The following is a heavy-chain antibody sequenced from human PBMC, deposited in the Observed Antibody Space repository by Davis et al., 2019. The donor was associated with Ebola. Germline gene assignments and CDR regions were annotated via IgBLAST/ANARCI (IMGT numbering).Heavy chain of an antibody. CDR1: GFTFSDYY. Sequence: GESLMISCAASGFTFSDYYMSWIRQAPGKGLEWVAVISYDGSNKYYADSVKGRFTISRDNSKNTLYLQMNSLRAEDTAVYYCARDGSSWYGSLYYGMDVWGQGTTVTVSS. V-gene: IGHV3-30-3*01. CDR3: ARDGSSWYGSLYYGMDV. D-gene: IGHD6-13*01. J-gene: IGHJ6*02. CDR2: ISYDGSNK.